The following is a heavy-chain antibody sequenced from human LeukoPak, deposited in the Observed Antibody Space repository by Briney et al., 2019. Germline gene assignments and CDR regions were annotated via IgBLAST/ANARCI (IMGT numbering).Heavy chain of an antibody. CDR1: GFTFDDYA. V-gene: IGHV3-9*03. CDR3: AKDTAPFYDSSGFRAFDI. J-gene: IGHJ3*02. Sequence: GRSLRLSCAASGFTFDDYAMHWVRQARGKGLEWVSGISWNSGSIGYADSVKGRFTISRDNAKNSLYLQMNSLRAEDMALYYCAKDTAPFYDSSGFRAFDIWGQGTMVTVSS. CDR2: ISWNSGSI. D-gene: IGHD3-22*01.